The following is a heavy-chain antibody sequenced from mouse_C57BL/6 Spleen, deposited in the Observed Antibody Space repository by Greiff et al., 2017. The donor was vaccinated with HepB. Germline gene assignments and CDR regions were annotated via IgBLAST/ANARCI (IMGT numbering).Heavy chain of an antibody. CDR2: IRNKANGYTT. CDR1: GFTFTDYY. V-gene: IGHV7-3*01. J-gene: IGHJ4*01. Sequence: EVQGVESGGGLVQPGGSLSLSCAASGFTFTDYYMSWVRQPPGKALEWLGFIRNKANGYTTEYSASVKGRFTISRDNSQSILYLQMNALRAEDSATYYCARFYYSNYVGAMDYWGQGTSVTVSS. D-gene: IGHD2-5*01. CDR3: ARFYYSNYVGAMDY.